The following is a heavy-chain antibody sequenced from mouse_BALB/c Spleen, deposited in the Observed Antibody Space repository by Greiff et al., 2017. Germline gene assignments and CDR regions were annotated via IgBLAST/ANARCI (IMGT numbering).Heavy chain of an antibody. CDR2: IDPENGNT. CDR1: GFNIKDYY. V-gene: IGHV14-1*02. Sequence: EVQLQQSGAELVRPGALVKSSCKASGFNIKDYYMHWVKQRPEQGLEWIGWIDPENGNTIYDPKFQGKASITADTSSNTAYLQLSSLTSEDTAVYYCAREYGLLFAYWGQGTLVTVSA. D-gene: IGHD2-3*01. J-gene: IGHJ3*01. CDR3: AREYGLLFAY.